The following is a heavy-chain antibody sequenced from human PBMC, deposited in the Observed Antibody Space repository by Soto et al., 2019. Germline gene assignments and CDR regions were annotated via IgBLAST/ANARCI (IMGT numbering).Heavy chain of an antibody. CDR1: GFSLNTGGVG. V-gene: IGHV2-5*02. D-gene: IGHD2-21*02. CDR3: AHRLCGGDCLQSYSSNLYYGVAV. Sequence: QITLKESGPTLVKPTQTLTLTCTFSGFSLNTGGVGVGWIRQAPGKALEWLALIYWDDDKRYSPSLRSRLTITNDTSKHAVVLTMANVDAVDTATHSCAHRLCGGDCLQSYSSNLYYGVAVWGQGLTVNFAS. J-gene: IGHJ6*02. CDR2: IYWDDDK.